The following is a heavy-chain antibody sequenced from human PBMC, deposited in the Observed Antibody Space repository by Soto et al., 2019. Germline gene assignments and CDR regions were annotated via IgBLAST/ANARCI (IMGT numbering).Heavy chain of an antibody. CDR2: INPNSGGT. V-gene: IGHV1-2*02. CDR3: AKTYYDFWSGYYDY. Sequence: SVKVSCKASGYTFAGYYMHWVRQAPGQGLEWMGWINPNSGGTNYAQKFQGRVIMTRDTSISTAYMELSRLRSDDAAVYYCAKTYYDFWSGYYDYWGQGTLVTVSS. J-gene: IGHJ4*02. CDR1: GYTFAGYY. D-gene: IGHD3-3*01.